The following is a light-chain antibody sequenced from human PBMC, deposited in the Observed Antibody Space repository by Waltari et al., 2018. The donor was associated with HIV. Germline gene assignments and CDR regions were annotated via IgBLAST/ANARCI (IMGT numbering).Light chain of an antibody. CDR1: SSNIGAGYD. CDR3: QSYDSSLNEGV. CDR2: ANT. J-gene: IGLJ3*02. V-gene: IGLV1-40*01. Sequence: QSELTQPPSVSAAPGQRVTISCTGSSSNIGAGYDVHWYQQHPGTAPKLLIFANTNRPSGVPDRFSGSKSGTSASLAITGVQAEDEAVYYCQSYDSSLNEGVFGGGTKLAVL.